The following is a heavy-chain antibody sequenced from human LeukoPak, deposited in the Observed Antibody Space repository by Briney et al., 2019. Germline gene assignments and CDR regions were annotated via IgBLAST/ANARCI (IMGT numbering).Heavy chain of an antibody. CDR1: GFTFSNYP. V-gene: IGHV3-64*01. D-gene: IGHD3-10*01. CDR2: VSSNGART. J-gene: IGHJ3*02. Sequence: GGSLRLSCAASGFTFSNYPTHWVRHAPGKGLESVSAVSSNGARTYYEHSVKDRFILSRDNSKNTLYLQLGSLRAEDTAVYYCARDIARGFEISGEREMVTVSS. CDR3: ARDIARGFEI.